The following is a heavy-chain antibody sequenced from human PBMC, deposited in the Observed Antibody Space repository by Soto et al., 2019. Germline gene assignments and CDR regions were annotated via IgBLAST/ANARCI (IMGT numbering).Heavy chain of an antibody. Sequence: EVQLLESGGTLVETGGCLRLYCTASGFTCSDSAMHWVRQAPGKGLEWVSSLKAGPEHHADSVTGRFTISRDNSRNTLYVQMNNLRADDTAVYYCAKDGGEFFNEFETWGQGTMVTVSS. CDR1: GFTCSDSA. J-gene: IGHJ3*02. CDR3: AKDGGEFFNEFET. CDR2: LKAGPE. D-gene: IGHD2-15*01. V-gene: IGHV3-23*01.